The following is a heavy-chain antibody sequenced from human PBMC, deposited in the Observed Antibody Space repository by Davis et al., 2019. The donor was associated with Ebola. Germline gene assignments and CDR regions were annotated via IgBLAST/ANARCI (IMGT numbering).Heavy chain of an antibody. V-gene: IGHV4-34*01. Sequence: GSLRLSCAVYGDSFSDYFWSWIRQPPGKGLEWMGETGHSGYTNYNPSLESRVTISLDTSKNQFSLTINSVTAADTGVYYCARTSLTSVSDAGLGYNYFDPWGRGTLVTVSS. J-gene: IGHJ5*02. CDR3: ARTSLTSVSDAGLGYNYFDP. D-gene: IGHD4-17*01. CDR2: TGHSGYT. CDR1: GDSFSDYF.